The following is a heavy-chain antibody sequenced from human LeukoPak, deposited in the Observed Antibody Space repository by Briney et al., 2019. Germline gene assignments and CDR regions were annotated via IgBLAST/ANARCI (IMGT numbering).Heavy chain of an antibody. CDR2: IYYSGST. D-gene: IGHD6-13*01. CDR1: GFTFSDYY. V-gene: IGHV4-38-2*01. Sequence: GSLRLSCAASGFTFSDYYMSWIRQPPGKGLEWIGSIYYSGSTYYNPSLKSRVTISVDTSKNQFSLKLSSVTAADTAVYYCARVGSSWYLSSDWFDPWGQGTLVTVSS. J-gene: IGHJ5*02. CDR3: ARVGSSWYLSSDWFDP.